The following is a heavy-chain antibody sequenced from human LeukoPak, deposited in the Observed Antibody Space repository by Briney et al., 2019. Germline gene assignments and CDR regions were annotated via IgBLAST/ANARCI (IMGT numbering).Heavy chain of an antibody. CDR2: ITSRSSIT. CDR3: TRRRADKLSDGYTHIDY. D-gene: IGHD5-24*01. Sequence: GGSLRLSCVASGFTFSSYYMTWVRQAPGKGLEWVAYITSRSSITYYADSVKGRFTVSRDNAKNSLYLEMNSLRVEDTAVYFCTRRRADKLSDGYTHIDYWGQGTLVTVSS. CDR1: GFTFSSYY. J-gene: IGHJ4*02. V-gene: IGHV3-11*06.